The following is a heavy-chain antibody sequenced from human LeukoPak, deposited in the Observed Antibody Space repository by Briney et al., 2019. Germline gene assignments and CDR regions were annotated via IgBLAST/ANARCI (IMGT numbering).Heavy chain of an antibody. J-gene: IGHJ4*02. V-gene: IGHV4-34*01. CDR1: GGSFSGYY. D-gene: IGHD6-19*01. CDR2: INHSGST. CDR3: ARRRPVSGWYR. Sequence: SETLSLTCAVYGGSFSGYYWSWIRQPPGKGLEWIGEINHSGSTNYNPSLKSRVTISVDTSKNQFSLKLSSVTAADTAVYYCARRRPVSGWYRWGQGTPVTVSS.